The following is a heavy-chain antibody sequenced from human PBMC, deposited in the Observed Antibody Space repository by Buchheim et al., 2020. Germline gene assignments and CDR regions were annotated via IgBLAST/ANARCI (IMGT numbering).Heavy chain of an antibody. CDR3: ARRGYDFWSGYIDY. CDR2: IYYSGST. CDR1: GGSISSSSYY. V-gene: IGHV4-39*01. Sequence: QLQLQESGPGLVKPSETLSLTCTVSGGSISSSSYYWGWIRQPPGKGLEWIGSIYYSGSTYYNPSLKSRVTISVAKSKNQFSLKLSSVTAADTAVYYCARRGYDFWSGYIDYWGQGTL. J-gene: IGHJ4*02. D-gene: IGHD3-3*01.